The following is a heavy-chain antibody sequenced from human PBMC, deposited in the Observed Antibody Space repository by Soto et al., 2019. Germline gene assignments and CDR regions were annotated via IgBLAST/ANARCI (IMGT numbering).Heavy chain of an antibody. J-gene: IGHJ4*02. CDR3: TRGRSMIANDDFEY. CDR2: MSFDGNSK. CDR1: GFAVSSYS. Sequence: GGSLRLSCAASGFAVSSYSMHWVRQAPGKGLEWVAAMSFDGNSKYFADSVKGRFKISRDTSKNTWSLEMGSLGVEDSALYHCTRGRSMIANDDFEYWGQGTQVTVSS. D-gene: IGHD2-21*01. V-gene: IGHV3-30-3*01.